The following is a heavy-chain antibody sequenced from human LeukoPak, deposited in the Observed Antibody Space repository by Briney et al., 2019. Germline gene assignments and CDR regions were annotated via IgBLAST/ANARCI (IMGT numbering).Heavy chain of an antibody. J-gene: IGHJ4*02. Sequence: GGSLRLSCAASGFTFDDYGMSWVRQAPGKGLEWVSGINWNGGSTGYADSVKGRFTISRDNAKNSLYLQMNSLRAEDTALYYCARDLFIAARPEVIWDYWGQGTLVTVSS. D-gene: IGHD6-6*01. CDR2: INWNGGST. CDR1: GFTFDDYG. CDR3: ARDLFIAARPEVIWDY. V-gene: IGHV3-20*04.